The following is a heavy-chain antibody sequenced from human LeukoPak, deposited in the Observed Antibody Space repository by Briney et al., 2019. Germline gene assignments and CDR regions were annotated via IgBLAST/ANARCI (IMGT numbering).Heavy chain of an antibody. D-gene: IGHD1-14*01. V-gene: IGHV4-59*01. CDR1: GGSISTYY. CDR2: IYYSGST. CDR3: ARAQRVGTRPFDY. J-gene: IGHJ4*02. Sequence: KSSETLSLTCTVSGGSISTYYWSWIRQPPGKGLEWIGYIYYSGSTNYNPSLKSRVTISVDTSKNQFSLKLSSVTAADTAVYYCARAQRVGTRPFDYWGQGTLVTVSS.